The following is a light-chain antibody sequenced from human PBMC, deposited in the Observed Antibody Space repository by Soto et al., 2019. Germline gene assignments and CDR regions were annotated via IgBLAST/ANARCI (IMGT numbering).Light chain of an antibody. V-gene: IGKV3-20*01. CDR3: QQHGSSPIT. Sequence: EIVLWQSPGTLSLSPAERATLSCIASQTVTRNYLAWHQQKPGQTPRLLVYGASSRATGIPDRFSGSGSGTDFTLTISRLEPEDFAVYYCQQHGSSPITFGQGTRLEIK. J-gene: IGKJ5*01. CDR2: GAS. CDR1: QTVTRNY.